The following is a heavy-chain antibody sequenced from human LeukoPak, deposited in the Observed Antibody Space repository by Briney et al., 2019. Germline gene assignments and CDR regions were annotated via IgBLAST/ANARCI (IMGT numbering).Heavy chain of an antibody. CDR1: GFTFSSYA. J-gene: IGHJ6*02. Sequence: PGGSLRLSCAASGFTFSSYAMRWVRQAPGKGLEWVAVISYDGSNKYYADSVKGRFTTSRDNSKNTLYLQMNSLRAEDTAVYYCARTLVVVMYYGMDVWGQGTTVTVSS. CDR3: ARTLVVVMYYGMDV. V-gene: IGHV3-30-3*01. D-gene: IGHD3-22*01. CDR2: ISYDGSNK.